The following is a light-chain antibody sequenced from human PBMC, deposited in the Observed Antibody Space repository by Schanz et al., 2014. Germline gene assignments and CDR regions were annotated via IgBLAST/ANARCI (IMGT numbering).Light chain of an antibody. Sequence: DIQMTQSPSSLSSSVGDRVTITCRASQSIRRYLNWYQQKPGKAPKLLIYAASNLQGGVPSRFSGSGSETDFTLTISSRQPEDFATYYCQQSNTIPLTFGQGTKLEIK. CDR3: QQSNTIPLT. V-gene: IGKV1-39*01. CDR1: QSIRRY. J-gene: IGKJ2*01. CDR2: AAS.